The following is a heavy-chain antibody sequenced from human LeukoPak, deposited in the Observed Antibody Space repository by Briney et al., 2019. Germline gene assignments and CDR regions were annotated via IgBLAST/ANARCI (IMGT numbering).Heavy chain of an antibody. CDR1: LDRLSCSL. V-gene: IGHV4-59*08. CDR3: ARQAVITHTNVNAFDI. CDR2: THNSGST. Sequence: SETLSLTCSVYLDRLSCSLGTWIRQPPGKGLEWIGCTHNSGSTKYNPSLKSRVTMSVDTSKNQFSLQLSSVTAADTALYFCARQAVITHTNVNAFDIWGQGTMVTVSP. D-gene: IGHD3-22*01. J-gene: IGHJ3*02.